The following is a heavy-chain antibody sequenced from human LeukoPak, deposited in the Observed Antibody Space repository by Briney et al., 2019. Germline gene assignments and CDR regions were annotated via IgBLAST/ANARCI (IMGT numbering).Heavy chain of an antibody. CDR3: AVVRVDAFDI. CDR2: INHSGST. Sequence: SETLSLTCAVYGGSFSGYYWSWIRQPPGKGLEWIGEINHSGSTNYNPSLKSRVTISVDTSKNQFSLKLSSVTAADTAVYYCAVVRVDAFDIWGQGTMVTVSS. V-gene: IGHV4-34*01. J-gene: IGHJ3*02. CDR1: GGSFSGYY.